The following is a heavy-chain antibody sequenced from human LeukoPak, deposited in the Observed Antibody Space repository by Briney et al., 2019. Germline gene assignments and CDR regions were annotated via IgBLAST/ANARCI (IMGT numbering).Heavy chain of an antibody. D-gene: IGHD3-3*01. J-gene: IGHJ4*02. CDR3: ARTPVLRFLEWLSNYFDY. V-gene: IGHV4-34*01. Sequence: SETLSLTCAVYGGSFSGYYWSWIRQPPGKGLEWIGEINHSGSTNYNPSLKSRVTISVDTSKNQFSLKLSSVTAADTAVYHCARTPVLRFLEWLSNYFDYWGQGTLVTVSS. CDR1: GGSFSGYY. CDR2: INHSGST.